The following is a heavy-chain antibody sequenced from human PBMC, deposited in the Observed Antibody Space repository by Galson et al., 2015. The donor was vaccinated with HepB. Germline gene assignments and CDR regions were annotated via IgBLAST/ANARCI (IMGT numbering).Heavy chain of an antibody. CDR3: ARGASTPYCSSTSCYLWFDP. V-gene: IGHV1-18*01. Sequence: SVKVSCKASGYSFSTYSITWVRQAPGQGLEWMGWISPYNRNTDYAQKFQGRVSMTTDTPTTTAFMELRSLRSDDTAVYYCARGASTPYCSSTSCYLWFDPWGQGTPVTVSS. D-gene: IGHD2-2*01. CDR1: GYSFSTYS. J-gene: IGHJ5*02. CDR2: ISPYNRNT.